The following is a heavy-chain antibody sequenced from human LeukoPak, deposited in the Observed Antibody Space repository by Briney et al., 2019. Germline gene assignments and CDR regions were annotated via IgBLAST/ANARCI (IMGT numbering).Heavy chain of an antibody. V-gene: IGHV4-31*02. Sequence: WIGYIYYSGSTYYNPSLKSRVTISVDTSKNQFSLKLSSVTAADTAVYYCARNSFDWLYDYWGQGTLVTVSS. J-gene: IGHJ4*02. CDR3: ARNSFDWLYDY. D-gene: IGHD3-9*01. CDR2: IYYSGST.